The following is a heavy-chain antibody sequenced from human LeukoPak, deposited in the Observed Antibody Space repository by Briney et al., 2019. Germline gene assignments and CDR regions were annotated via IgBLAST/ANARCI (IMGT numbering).Heavy chain of an antibody. Sequence: ASVKVSCKASGYTFTGYYMHWVRQAPGQGLEWMGWINPNSGGTNYAQKFQGRVTMTRDTSISTAYMELSRLRSDDTAVYYCARTQYYYDSSGLLGGFDYWGQGTLVTVST. D-gene: IGHD3-22*01. CDR3: ARTQYYYDSSGLLGGFDY. CDR1: GYTFTGYY. J-gene: IGHJ4*02. CDR2: INPNSGGT. V-gene: IGHV1-2*02.